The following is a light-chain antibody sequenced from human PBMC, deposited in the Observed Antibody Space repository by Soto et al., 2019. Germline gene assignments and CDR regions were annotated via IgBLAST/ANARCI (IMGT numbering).Light chain of an antibody. CDR1: SSDVGGYNY. CDR2: EVS. Sequence: QSALTQPPSASGSPGQAGTISCTGTSSDVGGYNYVSWYQQHPGKAPKLMIYEVSKRPSGVPDRFSGSKSGNTASLTVSGPQAEDEADYYCSSYAGSNRGVFGGGTKLTVL. J-gene: IGLJ2*01. V-gene: IGLV2-8*01. CDR3: SSYAGSNRGV.